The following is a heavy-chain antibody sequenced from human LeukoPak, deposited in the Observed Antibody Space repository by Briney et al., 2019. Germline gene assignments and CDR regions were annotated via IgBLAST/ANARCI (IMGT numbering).Heavy chain of an antibody. CDR1: GFTFSSYA. CDR2: ISGSGGST. V-gene: IGHV3-23*01. D-gene: IGHD4-23*01. J-gene: IGHJ4*02. Sequence: GGSLRLSCAASGFTFSSYAMSWVRQAPGKGLEWVSAISGSGGSTYYADSVKGRFTISRDNSKNTLYLQMNSLRAEDTAVYYCARDGGYSTRSFDYWGQGTLVTVSS. CDR3: ARDGGYSTRSFDY.